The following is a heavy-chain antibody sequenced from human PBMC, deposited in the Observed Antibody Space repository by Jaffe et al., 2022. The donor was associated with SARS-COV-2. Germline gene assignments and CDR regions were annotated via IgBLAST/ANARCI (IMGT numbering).Heavy chain of an antibody. V-gene: IGHV3-23*01. D-gene: IGHD4-17*01. CDR1: GFTFSSYA. CDR2: ISGGGTT. CDR3: AKDVYGDPGFDY. J-gene: IGHJ4*02. Sequence: EVQLLDSGGGLVQPGGSLRLSCAASGFTFSSYAMSWVRQAPGKGLEWVSTISGGGTTYYADSVKGRFTISRDNSRNTLYLQMNSLRAEDTALYYCAKDVYGDPGFDYWGQGTLVTVSS.